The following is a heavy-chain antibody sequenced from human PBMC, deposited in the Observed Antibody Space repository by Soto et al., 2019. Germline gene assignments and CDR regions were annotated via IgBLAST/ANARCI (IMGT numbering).Heavy chain of an antibody. V-gene: IGHV5-10-1*01. CDR3: ASTYYYGSGSLGYYYYGMDV. Sequence: GESLKISCKGSGYRFTSYWISWVRQMPGKGLEWMGRIDPSDSYTNYSPSFQGHVTISADKSISTAYLQWSSLKASDTAMYYCASTYYYGSGSLGYYYYGMDVWGQGTTVTVS. J-gene: IGHJ6*02. CDR2: IDPSDSYT. D-gene: IGHD3-10*01. CDR1: GYRFTSYW.